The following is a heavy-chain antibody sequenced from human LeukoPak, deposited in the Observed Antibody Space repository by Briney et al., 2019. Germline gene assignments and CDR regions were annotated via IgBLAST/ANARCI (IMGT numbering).Heavy chain of an antibody. CDR2: IYYSGST. J-gene: IGHJ6*02. CDR3: ARGYDFWSGSSYGMDV. D-gene: IGHD3-3*01. CDR1: GGSISSYY. V-gene: IGHV4-59*06. Sequence: SETLSLTCTVSGGSISSYYWSWIRQHPGKGLEWIGYIYYSGSTYYNPSLKSRVTISVDTSKNQFSLKLSPVTAADTAVYYCARGYDFWSGSSYGMDVWGQGTTVTVSS.